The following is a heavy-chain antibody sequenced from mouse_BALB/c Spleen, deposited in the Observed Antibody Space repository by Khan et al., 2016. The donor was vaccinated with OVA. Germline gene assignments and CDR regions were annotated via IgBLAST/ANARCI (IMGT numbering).Heavy chain of an antibody. CDR3: ARDGYYFDY. V-gene: IGHV2-9*02. Sequence: VQLVESGPGLVAPSQSLSITCTVSGFSLTSFGVYWVRQPPGKGLEWLGVIWADGSTNYNSALMSRLSISKDNSKSQVFLEVNSLQTDDTAMYYCARDGYYFDYWGQGTTLTVSS. CDR2: IWADGST. D-gene: IGHD2-2*01. J-gene: IGHJ2*01. CDR1: GFSLTSFG.